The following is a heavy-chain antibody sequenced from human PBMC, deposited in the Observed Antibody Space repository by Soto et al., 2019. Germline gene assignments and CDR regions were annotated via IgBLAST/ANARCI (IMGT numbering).Heavy chain of an antibody. CDR3: ARVRYSGYDSDFDY. J-gene: IGHJ4*02. Sequence: QVQLVQSGAAVKKPGASVKVSCKASGYTFSDYYMHWVRQAPGQGLEWMGWINPNSGATSYSQKFQGRVTMTRDTSISTAYMELSRLRSDDTAVYYCARVRYSGYDSDFDYWGQGTLDTVSS. V-gene: IGHV1-2*02. CDR1: GYTFSDYY. D-gene: IGHD5-12*01. CDR2: INPNSGAT.